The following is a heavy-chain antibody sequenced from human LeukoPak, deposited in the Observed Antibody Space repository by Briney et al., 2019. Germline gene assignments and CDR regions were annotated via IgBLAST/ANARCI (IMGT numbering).Heavy chain of an antibody. V-gene: IGHV3-23*01. CDR1: GFSFSSYA. Sequence: QPGGSLRLSCATSGFSFSSYAMSWVRQAPGKGLEWVSAISGRDVSTYYADSVKGRFTVSRNNSKNTLYLQMNSLRAADTAVYYCAKVRVRTTVTTVGAFDIWGQGTMVTVSS. CDR2: ISGRDVST. CDR3: AKVRVRTTVTTVGAFDI. D-gene: IGHD4-17*01. J-gene: IGHJ3*02.